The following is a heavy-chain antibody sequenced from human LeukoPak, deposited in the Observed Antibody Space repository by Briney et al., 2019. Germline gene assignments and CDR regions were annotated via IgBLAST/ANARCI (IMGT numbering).Heavy chain of an antibody. CDR1: GFTFNNHW. D-gene: IGHD6-13*01. V-gene: IGHV3-7*03. Sequence: PGGPLRLSCAASGFTFNNHWMSWVRQAPGKGLEWVANIRHDGSDKKYVDSVKGRFTISRDNAENLLFLQMNSLRAEDTAVYYCARRITIAAAGWGYGMDVWGQGTTVTVSS. CDR3: ARRITIAAAGWGYGMDV. J-gene: IGHJ6*02. CDR2: IRHDGSDK.